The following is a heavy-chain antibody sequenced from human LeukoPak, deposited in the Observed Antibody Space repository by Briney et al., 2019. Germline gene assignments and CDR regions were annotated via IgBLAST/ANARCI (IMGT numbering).Heavy chain of an antibody. CDR2: IYTSGST. J-gene: IGHJ4*02. V-gene: IGHV4-4*07. D-gene: IGHD3-3*01. Sequence: SETLSLTCTVSGGSISSYYWSWIRQPAGKGLEWIGRIYTSGSTNYNPSLKSRVTMSVDTSKNQFSLKLSSVTAADTAVYYCARDVGDFWSCYPSHYFDYWGQGTLVTVSS. CDR1: GGSISSYY. CDR3: ARDVGDFWSCYPSHYFDY.